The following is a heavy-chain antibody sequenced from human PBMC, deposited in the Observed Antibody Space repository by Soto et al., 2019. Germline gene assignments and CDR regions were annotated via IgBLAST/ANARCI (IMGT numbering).Heavy chain of an antibody. D-gene: IGHD3-22*01. J-gene: IGHJ6*02. V-gene: IGHV1-18*01. Sequence: QVQLVQSGAEVKKPGASVKVSCKSSGYPFTHYGITWIRQAPGQGLEWMGWISPFNGNTNYGQTLQGRVTLPTDKSTSTVYMELRNLRSDDTAVYYCARDQSFDRSYYYGIDFWGQGTTVTVSS. CDR1: GYPFTHYG. CDR2: ISPFNGNT. CDR3: ARDQSFDRSYYYGIDF.